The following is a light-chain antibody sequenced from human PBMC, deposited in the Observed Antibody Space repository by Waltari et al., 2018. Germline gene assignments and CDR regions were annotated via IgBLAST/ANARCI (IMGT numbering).Light chain of an antibody. CDR2: DTS. CDR1: QSVTNY. Sequence: DIVLTQSPAILSLSPGERASLSCRASQSVTNYLAWYQQKPGQAPRLLIYDTSNRATGIPARFSGSGFGTDFTHTISSLEPEDFAVYYCQQRRNWPLTFGGGTKVEIK. J-gene: IGKJ4*01. V-gene: IGKV3-11*01. CDR3: QQRRNWPLT.